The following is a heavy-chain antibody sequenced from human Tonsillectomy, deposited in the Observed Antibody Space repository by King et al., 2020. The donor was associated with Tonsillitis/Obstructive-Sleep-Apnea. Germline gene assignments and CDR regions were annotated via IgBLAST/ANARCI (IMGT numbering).Heavy chain of an antibody. CDR2: MNPNSGNT. J-gene: IGHJ4*02. V-gene: IGHV1-8*01. D-gene: IGHD2-2*02. CDR3: ARFGCISTSCYIDY. Sequence: VQLVQSGAEVKKPGASVKVSCKASRYTFTSYDINWVRQATGQGLEWMGWMNPNSGNTGYAQKFQGRVTMTRKTPISTAYMELSSLRYEDTAVYYCARFGCISTSCYIDYWGQGTLVTVSS. CDR1: RYTFTSYD.